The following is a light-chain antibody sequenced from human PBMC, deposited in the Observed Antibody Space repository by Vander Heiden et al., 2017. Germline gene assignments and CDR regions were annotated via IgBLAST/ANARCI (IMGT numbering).Light chain of an antibody. Sequence: EIVLTQSPGTLSLSPGERATLSCRASQRVSSSYLAWYQQKPGQAPRLLIYGASSRATGIPDRFSGSGSGTDFTLTISRLETEDFAVYYCQQYGSAPPVTFGGGTKVEIK. CDR3: QQYGSAPPVT. J-gene: IGKJ4*01. CDR1: QRVSSSY. CDR2: GAS. V-gene: IGKV3-20*01.